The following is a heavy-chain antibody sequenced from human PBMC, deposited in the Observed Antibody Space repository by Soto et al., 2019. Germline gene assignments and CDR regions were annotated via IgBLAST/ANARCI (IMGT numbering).Heavy chain of an antibody. CDR3: AREGSGYNL. V-gene: IGHV1-69*13. J-gene: IGHJ1*01. Sequence: SVKVSCKASGGSFSSFGISWVRQAPGQGLEWMGGIIPVFGRPNYAQRFRGRLTITADESMNTVYLELIDLRSEDTAVYYCAREGSGYNLWGQGTQVTVSS. CDR1: GGSFSSFG. D-gene: IGHD5-12*01. CDR2: IIPVFGRP.